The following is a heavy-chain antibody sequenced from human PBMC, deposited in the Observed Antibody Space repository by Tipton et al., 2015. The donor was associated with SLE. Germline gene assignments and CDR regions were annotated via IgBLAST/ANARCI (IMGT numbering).Heavy chain of an antibody. CDR1: GFTFSGYA. J-gene: IGHJ3*02. CDR3: ARGGYYYGSGSPDVFDI. CDR2: ISHDGSNK. Sequence: SLRLSCAASGFTFSGYAMHWVRQAPGKGLEWVAVISHDGSNKYYADSVKGRFTISRDNSKNTLYLQMNSLRAEDTAVYYCARGGYYYGSGSPDVFDIWGQGTMVTVSS. D-gene: IGHD3-10*01. V-gene: IGHV3-30*04.